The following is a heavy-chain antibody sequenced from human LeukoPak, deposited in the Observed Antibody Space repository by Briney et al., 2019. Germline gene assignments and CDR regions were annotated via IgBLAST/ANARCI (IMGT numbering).Heavy chain of an antibody. Sequence: GGSLRLSCAASGFTLASYAMSWVRQAPGKGLEWVSAITGSGRSTYYGDSAKGRFTISRDNSKNTLYLQMNSLRAEDTAVYYCAKARSSPRHTTYYFDYWGQGTLVTVSS. CDR2: ITGSGRST. V-gene: IGHV3-23*01. J-gene: IGHJ4*02. CDR3: AKARSSPRHTTYYFDY. D-gene: IGHD6-13*01. CDR1: GFTLASYA.